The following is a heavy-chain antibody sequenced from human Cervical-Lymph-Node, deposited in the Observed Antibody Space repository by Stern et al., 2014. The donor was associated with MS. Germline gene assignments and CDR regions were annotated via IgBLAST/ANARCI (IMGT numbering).Heavy chain of an antibody. CDR3: ARGGLDYYYSGMDV. V-gene: IGHV1-69*01. J-gene: IGHJ6*02. Sequence: DQLVESGTEVKKPGSSVKVSCKASGGTFSNSSITWVRQAPGQGLEWMGGIIPLFASTHYAQMFQGRVTITADESTITSYMELNSLRSEDTAVYYCARGGLDYYYSGMDVWGQGTTVIVSS. CDR2: IIPLFAST. CDR1: GGTFSNSS.